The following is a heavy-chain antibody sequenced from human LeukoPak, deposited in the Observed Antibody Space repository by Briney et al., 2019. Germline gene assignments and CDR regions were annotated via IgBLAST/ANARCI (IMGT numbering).Heavy chain of an antibody. CDR1: EFTFRNYP. D-gene: IGHD2-15*01. CDR3: VRDFSCSGGSCPLFDS. CDR2: ISFDGSNK. V-gene: IGHV3-30-3*01. J-gene: IGHJ4*02. Sequence: GGSLRLSCAASEFTFRNYPMHWVRQASGKGLEWVAAISFDGSNKYYADSVKGRFTISRDNSENTLYLQMSSLRAEDTAIYYCVRDFSCSGGSCPLFDSWGQGTLVSVSS.